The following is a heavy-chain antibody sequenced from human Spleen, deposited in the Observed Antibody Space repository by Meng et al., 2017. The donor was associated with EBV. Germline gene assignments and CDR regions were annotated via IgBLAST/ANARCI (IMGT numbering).Heavy chain of an antibody. CDR3: ARGSVAIGDYFDD. J-gene: IGHJ4*02. Sequence: VNTPGATVRVSCKASGYTVSNYYINGVQQATGQGPEWMGWMNTNRGDTSYAQQFQGRITMPTTTATGTAYMDLSRLRSDDSAVYYCARGSVAIGDYFDDWGQGTLVTVSS. CDR1: GYTVSNYY. V-gene: IGHV1-8*01. D-gene: IGHD3-10*01. CDR2: MNTNRGDT.